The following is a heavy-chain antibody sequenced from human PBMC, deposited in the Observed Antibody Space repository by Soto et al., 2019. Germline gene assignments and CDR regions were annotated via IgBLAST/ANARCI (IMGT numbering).Heavy chain of an antibody. V-gene: IGHV1-8*01. J-gene: IGHJ4*02. CDR3: ARAHYYDSSGYYPHFDY. CDR2: MNPNSGNT. Sequence: QVQLVQSGAEVKKPGASVKVSCKASGYTFTSYDINWVRQATGQGLEWMGWMNPNSGNTGYAQKFQGRVTMTRNTSISTAYMGLSSLRSEDTAVYYCARAHYYDSSGYYPHFDYWGQGTLVTVSS. D-gene: IGHD3-22*01. CDR1: GYTFTSYD.